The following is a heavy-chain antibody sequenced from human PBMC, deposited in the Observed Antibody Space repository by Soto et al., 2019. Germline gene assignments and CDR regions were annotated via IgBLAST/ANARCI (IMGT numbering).Heavy chain of an antibody. Sequence: PGASLKISCLGSGYTFSTYWIVWVRQMPGEGLEWMGIIYPGDSDTRYSPSFQVQVTISADKSSSSAYLQWSSLKASDTAMYYCVRRTYRSRWRHYFDYWGQGTLVTVSS. D-gene: IGHD6-19*01. CDR3: VRRTYRSRWRHYFDY. CDR1: GYTFSTYW. CDR2: IYPGDSDT. J-gene: IGHJ4*02. V-gene: IGHV5-51*01.